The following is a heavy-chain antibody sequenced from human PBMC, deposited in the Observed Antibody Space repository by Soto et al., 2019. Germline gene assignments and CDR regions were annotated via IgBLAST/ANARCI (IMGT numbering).Heavy chain of an antibody. Sequence: SETLSLTCTASGDSVSSGSYYWSWIRQPPGKGLEWIGYIYYSGGTNYNPSLKSRVTISVDTSKNQFSLKLSSVTAADTAVYYCAGMTTVFDYWGQGTLVTVSS. CDR3: AGMTTVFDY. CDR1: GDSVSSGSYY. D-gene: IGHD4-17*01. J-gene: IGHJ4*02. V-gene: IGHV4-61*01. CDR2: IYYSGGT.